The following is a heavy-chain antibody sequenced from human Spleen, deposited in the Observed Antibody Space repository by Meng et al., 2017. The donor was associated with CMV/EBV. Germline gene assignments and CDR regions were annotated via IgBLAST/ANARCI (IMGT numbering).Heavy chain of an antibody. CDR2: INPNSGGT. V-gene: IGHV1-2*02. CDR3: ARDRGSGWYGPDY. J-gene: IGHJ4*02. D-gene: IGHD6-19*01. Sequence: ASVKVSCKASGYTFAGYYMHWVRQAPGQGLEWMGWINPNSGGTNYAQKFQGRVTMTRDTSISTAYMELSRLRSDDTAVYYCARDRGSGWYGPDYWGQGTLVTVSS. CDR1: GYTFAGYY.